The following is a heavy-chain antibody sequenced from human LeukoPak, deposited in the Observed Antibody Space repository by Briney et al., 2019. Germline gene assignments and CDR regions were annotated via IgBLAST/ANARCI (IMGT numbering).Heavy chain of an antibody. CDR2: ISTDGAIT. Sequence: GGSLRLSCAASGFTFTSVWMHWFRQAPGKGLVWVSRISTDGAITGYADSVKGRFTISRDNAKNTLYLQMSSLRAEDTAVYYCARDRTTVTLFDYWGQGALVTVSS. J-gene: IGHJ4*02. CDR1: GFTFTSVW. CDR3: ARDRTTVTLFDY. V-gene: IGHV3-74*01. D-gene: IGHD4-17*01.